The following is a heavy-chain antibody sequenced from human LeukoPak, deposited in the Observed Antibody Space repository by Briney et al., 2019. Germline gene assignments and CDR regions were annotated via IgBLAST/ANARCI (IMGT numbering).Heavy chain of an antibody. D-gene: IGHD3-3*01. CDR3: ARSLRNAFDI. CDR2: ISSSSTYI. Sequence: GGSLRLSCAASGFTVSSNYMSWVRQAPGKGLEWVSSISSSSTYIYYADSVKGRFTISRDNAKNSLYLQMNSLRAEDTAEYYCARSLRNAFDIWGQGTMVTVSS. V-gene: IGHV3-21*01. CDR1: GFTVSSNY. J-gene: IGHJ3*02.